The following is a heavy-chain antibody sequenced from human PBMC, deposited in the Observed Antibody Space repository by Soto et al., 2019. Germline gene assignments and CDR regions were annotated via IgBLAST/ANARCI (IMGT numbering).Heavy chain of an antibody. CDR1: GFSLSSTRVA. J-gene: IGHJ4*02. Sequence: QITLKESGPTLVKPTQTLTLTRTFSGFSLSSTRVAVGWIRQPPGKALEWLALIYWDDDKRYSPFLKSRLTIPKDTSKNQVVLTMTNMDPVDTATYYCAHSVVAGLGYYFDYWGQGTLVTVSS. D-gene: IGHD6-19*01. CDR3: AHSVVAGLGYYFDY. CDR2: IYWDDDK. V-gene: IGHV2-5*02.